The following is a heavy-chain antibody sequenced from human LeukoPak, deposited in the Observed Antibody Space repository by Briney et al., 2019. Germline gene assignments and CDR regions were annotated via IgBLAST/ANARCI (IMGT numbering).Heavy chain of an antibody. CDR1: GGSISSYY. V-gene: IGHV4-59*08. CDR3: AGRDSSSLYYYYGMDV. D-gene: IGHD6-6*01. CDR2: IYYSGST. J-gene: IGHJ6*02. Sequence: PSETLSLTCTVSGGSISSYYWSWIRQPPGKGLEWIGYIYYSGSTNYNPSLKSRVTISVVTSKNQFSLKLSSVTAADTAVYYCAGRDSSSLYYYYGMDVWGQGTTVTVSS.